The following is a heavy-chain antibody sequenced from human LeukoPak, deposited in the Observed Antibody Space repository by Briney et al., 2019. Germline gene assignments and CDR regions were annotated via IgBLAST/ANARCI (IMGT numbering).Heavy chain of an antibody. D-gene: IGHD3-9*01. CDR3: ARGLRRSWLNDY. Sequence: ASVKVSCKASGYTFTGYYMHWVRQAPGQGLEWMGWINPNSGGTNYAQKFQGRVAMTRGTSISTAYMELSRLRSDDTAVYYCARGLRRSWLNDYWGQGTLVTVSS. CDR1: GYTFTGYY. CDR2: INPNSGGT. V-gene: IGHV1-2*02. J-gene: IGHJ4*02.